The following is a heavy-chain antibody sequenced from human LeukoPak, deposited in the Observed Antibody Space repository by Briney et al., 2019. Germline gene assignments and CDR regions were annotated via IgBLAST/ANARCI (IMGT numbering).Heavy chain of an antibody. CDR2: INSEGSIT. V-gene: IGHV3-74*01. J-gene: IGHJ6*04. CDR1: GFTFSHYW. D-gene: IGHD3-10*02. CDR3: AELGITMIGGV. Sequence: GGSLRLSCAASGFTFSHYWMHWVRQAPGKGLVWVSRINSEGSITSYADSVKGRFTISRDNAKNTLYLQMNSLRAEDTAVYYCAELGITMIGGVWGKGTTVTISS.